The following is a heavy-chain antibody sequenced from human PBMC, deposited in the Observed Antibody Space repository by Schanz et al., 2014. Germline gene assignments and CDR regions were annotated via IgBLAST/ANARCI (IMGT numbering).Heavy chain of an antibody. D-gene: IGHD5-18*01. CDR1: GFNFSSYA. V-gene: IGHV3-23*01. CDR3: ARVALPGYSSPRDAFDI. CDR2: ISGSGGST. J-gene: IGHJ3*02. Sequence: EVHLLESGGGLVPPGGSLRLSCAASGFNFSSYAMSWVRQAPGKGLEWVSAISGSGGSTYYADSVKGRFTISRDNSKNTLYLQMNSLRAEDTAVYYCARVALPGYSSPRDAFDIWGQGTMVTVSS.